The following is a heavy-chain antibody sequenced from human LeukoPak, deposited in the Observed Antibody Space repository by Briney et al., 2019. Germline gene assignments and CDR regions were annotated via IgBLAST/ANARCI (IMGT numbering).Heavy chain of an antibody. CDR1: GGAISSYY. J-gene: IGHJ5*02. CDR3: ARGTVCSGGSCYRGDWFDP. Sequence: NPSETLSLTCTVSGGAISSYYWSWIRQPPGKGLEWIGFMSYSGTTNYNPSLKSRVTISVDTSKNQFSLRLSSVTAADTAVYYCARGTVCSGGSCYRGDWFDPWGQGTLVTVSS. D-gene: IGHD2-15*01. V-gene: IGHV4-59*08. CDR2: MSYSGTT.